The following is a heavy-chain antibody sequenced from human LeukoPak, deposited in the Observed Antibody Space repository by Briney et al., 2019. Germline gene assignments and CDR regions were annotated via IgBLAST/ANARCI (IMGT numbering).Heavy chain of an antibody. D-gene: IGHD5-12*01. CDR3: ARKSGYEMYYYYYYMDV. Sequence: GGSLRLSCAASGFTFSSYSMSWVRQAPGKGLEWVSSISSSSSYIYYADSVKGRFTISRDNAKNSLYLQMNSLRAEDTAVYYCARKSGYEMYYYYYYMDVWGKGTTVTVSS. J-gene: IGHJ6*03. V-gene: IGHV3-21*01. CDR1: GFTFSSYS. CDR2: ISSSSSYI.